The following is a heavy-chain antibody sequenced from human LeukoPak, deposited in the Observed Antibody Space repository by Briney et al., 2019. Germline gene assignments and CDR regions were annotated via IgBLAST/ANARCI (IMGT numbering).Heavy chain of an antibody. V-gene: IGHV3-7*01. CDR1: GFTFSSYW. CDR3: ARAVGSSWYSGYYYGMDV. J-gene: IGHJ6*02. Sequence: GGSLRLPCAASGFTFSSYWMSWVRQAPGKGLEWVANIKQDGSEKYYVDSVKGRFTISRDNAKNSLYQQMNSLRAEDTAVYYCARAVGSSWYSGYYYGMDVWGQGTTVTVSS. D-gene: IGHD6-13*01. CDR2: IKQDGSEK.